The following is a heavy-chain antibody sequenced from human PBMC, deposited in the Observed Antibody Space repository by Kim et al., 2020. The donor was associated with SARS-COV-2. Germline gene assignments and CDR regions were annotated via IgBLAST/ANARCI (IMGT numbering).Heavy chain of an antibody. J-gene: IGHJ4*02. CDR3: ARELSTTGGFDF. CDR1: GYDFLSYH. V-gene: IGHV1-46*01. D-gene: IGHD1-26*01. Sequence: ASVKVSCKTSGYDFLSYHIHWVRQAPGQGLQWMGITYPTAGSKTFAQRFQGRVTVTSDTSTAAVYMEVTALGSEDTAIYYCARELSTTGGFDFWGQGTLVTGSS. CDR2: TYPTAGSK.